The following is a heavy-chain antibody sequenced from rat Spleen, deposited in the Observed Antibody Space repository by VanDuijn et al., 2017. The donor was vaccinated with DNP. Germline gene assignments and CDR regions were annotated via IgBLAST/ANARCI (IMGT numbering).Heavy chain of an antibody. D-gene: IGHD1-1*01. J-gene: IGHJ3*01. CDR1: GFTFSDFY. CDR2: ISYDGGRA. Sequence: EVQLVESGGGLVQPGRSLKLSCAASGFTFSDFYMAWVRQAPTKGLEWVASISYDGGRAYYRDSGKGRFTSSRDNAQSSLYLQMDSLRSEDTATYYCASLLLPNWFTYWGQGTLVTVSS. CDR3: ASLLLPNWFTY. V-gene: IGHV5-20*01.